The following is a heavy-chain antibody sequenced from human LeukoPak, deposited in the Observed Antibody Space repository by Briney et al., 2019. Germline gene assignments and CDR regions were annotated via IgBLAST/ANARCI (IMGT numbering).Heavy chain of an antibody. V-gene: IGHV1-18*01. D-gene: IGHD6-19*01. CDR2: ISAYNGNT. J-gene: IGHJ5*02. CDR3: ARAGRDYSSGWYWSWFDP. CDR1: GYTFTSYG. Sequence: ASVKVSCKASGYTFTSYGISWVRQAPGQGLEWMGWISAYNGNTNYAQKFQGRVTITRNTSISTAYMELSSLRSEDTAVYYCARAGRDYSSGWYWSWFDPWGQGTLVTVSS.